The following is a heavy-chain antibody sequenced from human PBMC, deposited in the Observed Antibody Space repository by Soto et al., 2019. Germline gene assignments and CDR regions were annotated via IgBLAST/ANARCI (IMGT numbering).Heavy chain of an antibody. CDR3: VRGVLS. V-gene: IGHV4-31*03. J-gene: IGHJ1*01. CDR1: GGSISSGGYY. Sequence: QVQLQESGPGLVKASQTLSLTCNVSGGSISSGGYYWTWIRQHPGKGLEWIGNIHHSGRTFYNPSHKSRVSISVDSSKNQFSQKPSSVAAADTAVYFCVRGVLSWGQGTRVTVSS. D-gene: IGHD3-10*01. CDR2: IHHSGRT.